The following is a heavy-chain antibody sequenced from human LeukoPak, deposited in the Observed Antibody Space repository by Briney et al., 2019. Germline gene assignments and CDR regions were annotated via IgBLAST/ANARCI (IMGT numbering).Heavy chain of an antibody. V-gene: IGHV1-69*13. D-gene: IGHD3-22*01. Sequence: SVKVSCKASGGTFSSYAISWVRQAPGQGLEWMGGIIPIFGTANYAQKFQGRVTITADESTSTAYMELSSLRSEDTAVYYCAKETSYYYDSSDYSDYWGQGTLVTVSS. J-gene: IGHJ4*02. CDR1: GGTFSSYA. CDR2: IIPIFGTA. CDR3: AKETSYYYDSSDYSDY.